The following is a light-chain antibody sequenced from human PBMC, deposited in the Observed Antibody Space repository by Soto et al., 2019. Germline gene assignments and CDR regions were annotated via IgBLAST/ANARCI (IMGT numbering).Light chain of an antibody. J-gene: IGKJ1*01. Sequence: EIVMTQSPATLSVSPGERATLSCRASQSVSSNLAWYQHNPGQAHRLLINGAYTRAIGIQARFSGSGSGTEFTLTIRSLQSEDSAVYYCKQYNTWPRTFGQGTKVDIK. V-gene: IGKV3-15*01. CDR3: KQYNTWPRT. CDR1: QSVSSN. CDR2: GAY.